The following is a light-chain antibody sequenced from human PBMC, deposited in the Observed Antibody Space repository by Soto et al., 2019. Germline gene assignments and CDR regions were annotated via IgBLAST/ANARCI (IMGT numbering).Light chain of an antibody. CDR2: EVT. J-gene: IGLJ2*01. Sequence: QSALTQPPSASGSPGQSVTISCTGTSSDVGSYNFVSWYQQHPGKAPKLMIYEVTKRPSGVPDRFSGSKSDNTASLTVSGLQAEDEADYYFSSYAGSNNFGVLFGGGTKLTVL. CDR1: SSDVGSYNF. CDR3: SSYAGSNNFGVL. V-gene: IGLV2-8*01.